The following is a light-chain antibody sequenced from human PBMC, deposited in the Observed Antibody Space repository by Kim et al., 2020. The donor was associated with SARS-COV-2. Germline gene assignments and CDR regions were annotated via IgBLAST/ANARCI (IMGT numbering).Light chain of an antibody. CDR3: CSYAGSYTGV. CDR1: SSDVGGYNY. CDR2: DVS. V-gene: IGLV2-11*01. J-gene: IGLJ1*01. Sequence: QSALTQPRSVSGSPGQSATISCTGTSSDVGGYNYVSWYQQHPGKAPKLMIYDVSKRPSGVPDRFSGSKSGNTASLTISGLQAEDEADYYCCSYAGSYTGVFGTGTKVTVL.